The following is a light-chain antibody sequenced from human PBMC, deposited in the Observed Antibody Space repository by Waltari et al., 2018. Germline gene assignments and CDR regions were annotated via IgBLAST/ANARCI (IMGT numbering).Light chain of an antibody. J-gene: IGKJ3*01. CDR2: EAT. V-gene: IGKV1-5*03. CDR3: QRYNSYPIT. Sequence: DIQMTQSHSTLSASVGDSVTITCRASQSIGSWLAWYQQKPGKAPKLLIYEATSLESGVPSRFSASGSGTEFTLTISSLQPDDFATYYCQRYNSYPITFGPGTKVDI. CDR1: QSIGSW.